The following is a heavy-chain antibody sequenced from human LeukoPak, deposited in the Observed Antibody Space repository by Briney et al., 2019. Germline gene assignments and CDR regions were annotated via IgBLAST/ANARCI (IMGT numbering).Heavy chain of an antibody. CDR3: AREMYYDFWSGSVDY. J-gene: IGHJ4*02. CDR2: ISSSGSTI. CDR1: GFTFSSYE. V-gene: IGHV3-48*03. D-gene: IGHD3-3*01. Sequence: GGSLRLSCAASGFTFSSYEMNCVRQAPGKGLEWVSYISSSGSTIYYADSVKGRFTISRDNAKNSLYLQMNSLGAEDTAVYYCAREMYYDFWSGSVDYWGQGTLVTVSS.